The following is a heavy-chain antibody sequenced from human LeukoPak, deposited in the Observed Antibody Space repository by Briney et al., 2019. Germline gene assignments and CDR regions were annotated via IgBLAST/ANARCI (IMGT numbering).Heavy chain of an antibody. Sequence: PGGSLRLSCGDSGFTFTNAWMSWVRQAPGKGLEWIGRIKSKTDGKTTNYAEPVRGRFTISRDDSKSAVYLQMNSLKIEDTAVYYCTTDLGTYYHGSQRLIPIDYWGQGTLVTVSS. CDR3: TTDLGTYYHGSQRLIPIDY. CDR2: IKSKTDGKTT. J-gene: IGHJ4*02. D-gene: IGHD3-10*01. CDR1: GFTFTNAW. V-gene: IGHV3-15*01.